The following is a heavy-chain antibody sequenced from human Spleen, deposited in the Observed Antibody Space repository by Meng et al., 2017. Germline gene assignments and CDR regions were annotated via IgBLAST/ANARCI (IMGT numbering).Heavy chain of an antibody. J-gene: IGHJ4*02. CDR2: IIPIFGTT. CDR3: ARKAGNCISTTCYSLDY. Sequence: SVKVSCKASGGTFSSYAISWVRQAPGQGLEWMGGIIPIFGTTNYAQKFQGRVTITTDESTSTVYVELTRLTSEDTAVYFCARKAGNCISTTCYSLDYWGQGTLVTVSS. V-gene: IGHV1-69*05. CDR1: GGTFSSYA. D-gene: IGHD2-2*01.